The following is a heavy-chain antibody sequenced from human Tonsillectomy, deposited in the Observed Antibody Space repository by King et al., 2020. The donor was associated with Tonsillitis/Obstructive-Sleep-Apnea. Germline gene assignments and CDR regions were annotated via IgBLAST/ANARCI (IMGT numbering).Heavy chain of an antibody. Sequence: VQLQQWGAGLLKPSETLSLTCAVYGGSFSGYSWSWIRQPPGTGLEWIGEINHSGSTNYHPSLKSRVTISVDTSKNQFSLKLSSVTAADTAVYYCAKTGGRNLVITLGGALDAFEIGGQGTMVTV. CDR3: AKTGGRNLVITLGGALDAFEI. J-gene: IGHJ3*02. CDR1: GGSFSGYS. V-gene: IGHV4-34*01. CDR2: INHSGST. D-gene: IGHD3-16*01.